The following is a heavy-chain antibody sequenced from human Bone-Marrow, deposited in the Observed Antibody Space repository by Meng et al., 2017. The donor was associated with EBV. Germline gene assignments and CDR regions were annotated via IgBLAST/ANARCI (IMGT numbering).Heavy chain of an antibody. CDR3: LLQVQDDDY. CDR2: IYHSGST. D-gene: IGHD1-1*01. Sequence: QFKLQESGPGLLKPSGTLSPPCAVSGGSTSSSNWWSWVRQPPGKGLEWIGEIYHSGSTNYNPSLKSRVTISVDKSKNQFSLKLSSVTAADTAVYYCLLQVQDDDYWGQGTLVTVSS. V-gene: IGHV4-4*02. J-gene: IGHJ4*02. CDR1: GGSTSSSNW.